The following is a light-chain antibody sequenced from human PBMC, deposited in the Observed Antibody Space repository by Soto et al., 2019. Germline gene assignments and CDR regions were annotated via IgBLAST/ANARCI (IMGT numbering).Light chain of an antibody. V-gene: IGKV1-39*01. CDR2: AAS. CDR1: QSISNY. CDR3: QQSYITPWT. Sequence: DIQMTQSPSSLSTSVGDRVTITCRASQSISNYLNWYQQKPGKVPKLLIYAASRLQSGVPSRFSGSGSGTDFNLTISSLQPEDFATYYCQQSYITPWTFGQGTKVEIK. J-gene: IGKJ1*01.